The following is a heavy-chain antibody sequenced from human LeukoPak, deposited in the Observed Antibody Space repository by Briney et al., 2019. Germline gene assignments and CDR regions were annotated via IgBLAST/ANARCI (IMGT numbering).Heavy chain of an antibody. CDR1: GFTFSSYG. CDR3: AKESAIYYYGMDV. CDR2: ISYDGSNK. D-gene: IGHD2-21*01. J-gene: IGHJ6*02. Sequence: PGGSLRLSCAASGFTFSSYGMHWVRQAPGKGLEWVAVISYDGSNKYYADSVKGRFTISRDNSKNTLYLQMNSLKAEDTAVYYCAKESAIYYYGMDVWGQGTTVTVSS. V-gene: IGHV3-30*18.